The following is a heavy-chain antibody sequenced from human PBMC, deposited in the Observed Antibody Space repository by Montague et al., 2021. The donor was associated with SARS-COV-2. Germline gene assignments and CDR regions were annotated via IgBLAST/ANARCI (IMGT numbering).Heavy chain of an antibody. Sequence: SETLSLTCGVSGGSISDNNWWSWVRQSPETGLEWIGEISLGGHTDYNPSLKSRVTISLDKSKNQFSLKLTSVTAADTAVYYCARDIWEPEVRSRGWFDPWGRGIWSPSPQ. CDR2: ISLGGHT. CDR3: ARDIWEPEVRSRGWFDP. D-gene: IGHD1-26*01. V-gene: IGHV4-4*02. CDR1: GGSISDNNW. J-gene: IGHJ5*02.